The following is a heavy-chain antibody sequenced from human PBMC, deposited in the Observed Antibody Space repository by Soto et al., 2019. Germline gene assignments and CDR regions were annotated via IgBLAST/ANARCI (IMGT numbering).Heavy chain of an antibody. Sequence: QVQLVQSGAEVKKPGASVKVSCKASGYTFCSYGINWVRQAPGQGLEWMGWISAYNGNTNYAQKVQGRVTMTTDTSTSTAYMEVRSLRSDDTAVYYCVRDSNEASFDYWGQGTLVTVSS. J-gene: IGHJ4*02. CDR1: GYTFCSYG. D-gene: IGHD4-4*01. V-gene: IGHV1-18*01. CDR3: VRDSNEASFDY. CDR2: ISAYNGNT.